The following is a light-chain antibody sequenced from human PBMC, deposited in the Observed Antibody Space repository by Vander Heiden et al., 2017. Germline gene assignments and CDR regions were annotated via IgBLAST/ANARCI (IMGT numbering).Light chain of an antibody. V-gene: IGKV3-20*01. CDR1: QSVNTNF. Sequence: EIVLTQSPDTLSLPPGERATLSCRASQSVNTNFLAWYQKKPGQAPGLLMSGASTRDTGVPDRFSGSGSETDFTLIISRLESENCAVYFCQQYGTSPVTFGQGTRLELK. J-gene: IGKJ5*01. CDR3: QQYGTSPVT. CDR2: GAS.